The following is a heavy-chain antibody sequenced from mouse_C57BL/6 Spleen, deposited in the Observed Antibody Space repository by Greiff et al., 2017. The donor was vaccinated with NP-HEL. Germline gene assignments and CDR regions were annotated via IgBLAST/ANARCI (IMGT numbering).Heavy chain of an antibody. J-gene: IGHJ4*01. V-gene: IGHV1-15*01. CDR1: GYTFTDYE. CDR2: IDPETGGT. CDR3: TRRTYDGFYYYAMDY. D-gene: IGHD2-3*01. Sequence: QVQLQQSGAELVRPGASVTLSCKASGYTFTDYEMHWVKQTPVHGLEWIGAIDPETGGTAYNQKFKGKAILTADKSSSTAYMELRSLTSEDFAVYYCTRRTYDGFYYYAMDYWGQGTSVTVSS.